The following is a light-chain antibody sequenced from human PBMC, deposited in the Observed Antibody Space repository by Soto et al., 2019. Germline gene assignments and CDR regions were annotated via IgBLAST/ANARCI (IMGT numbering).Light chain of an antibody. CDR1: SRDVGAYNY. V-gene: IGLV2-14*03. CDR3: SSYTGNNIVI. Sequence: QSALTQPASVSGSPGQSITISCTGSSRDVGAYNYVSWYQQHPGKAPKLMIYDVSNRPSGVSNRFSGSKSGTTASLTISGLQAEDEADYYCSSYTGNNIVIFGGGTKLTVL. CDR2: DVS. J-gene: IGLJ2*01.